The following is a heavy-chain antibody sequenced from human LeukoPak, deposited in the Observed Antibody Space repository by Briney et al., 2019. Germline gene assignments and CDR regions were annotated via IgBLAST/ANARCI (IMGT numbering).Heavy chain of an antibody. CDR1: GYTFTGYY. Sequence: ASVKVSCKASGYTFTGYYMHWVRQAPGQGLEWMGRINPNSGGTNYAQKFQGRVTMTRDTSISTAYMELSRLRSDDTAVYYCVHDRVDYGDYAADYWGQGTLVTVSS. V-gene: IGHV1-2*06. D-gene: IGHD4-17*01. J-gene: IGHJ4*02. CDR2: INPNSGGT. CDR3: VHDRVDYGDYAADY.